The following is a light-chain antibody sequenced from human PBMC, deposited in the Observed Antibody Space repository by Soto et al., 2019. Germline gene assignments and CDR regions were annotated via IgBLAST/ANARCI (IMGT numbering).Light chain of an antibody. Sequence: DIQMTQSPSSLSASVGDRVTITCQASQDINNYLNWYQQKPGKAPKLLIYGASNLETGVPSRFSGSGSGTDFTFTISSLQAEDIATYYCQQYGNLPLTFGGGTNVEIK. J-gene: IGKJ4*01. CDR2: GAS. CDR3: QQYGNLPLT. V-gene: IGKV1-33*01. CDR1: QDINNY.